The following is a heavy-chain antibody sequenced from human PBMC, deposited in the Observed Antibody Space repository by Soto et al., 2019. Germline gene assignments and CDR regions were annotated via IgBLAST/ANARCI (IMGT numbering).Heavy chain of an antibody. Sequence: PSCAASGFTFSSYAMSWVRQAPGKGLEWVSAISGSGGSTYYADSVKGRFTISRDNSKNTLYLQMNSLRAEDTAVYYCAKGVSSSSPYYYYYGMDVWGQGTTVILSS. CDR2: ISGSGGST. V-gene: IGHV3-23*01. D-gene: IGHD6-6*01. CDR1: GFTFSSYA. J-gene: IGHJ6*02. CDR3: AKGVSSSSPYYYYYGMDV.